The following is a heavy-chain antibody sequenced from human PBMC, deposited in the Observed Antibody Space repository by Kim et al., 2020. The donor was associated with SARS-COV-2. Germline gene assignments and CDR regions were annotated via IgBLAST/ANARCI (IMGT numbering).Heavy chain of an antibody. CDR3: ARAKRGLGSGYKTYYYGMDV. CDR1: GGSFSGYY. D-gene: IGHD3-3*01. CDR2: INHSGST. Sequence: SETLSLTCAVYGGSFSGYYWSWIRQPPGKGLEWIGEINHSGSTNYNPSLKSRVTISVDTSKNQFSLKLSSVTAADTAVYYCARAKRGLGSGYKTYYYGMDVWGQGTTVTVSS. V-gene: IGHV4-34*01. J-gene: IGHJ6*02.